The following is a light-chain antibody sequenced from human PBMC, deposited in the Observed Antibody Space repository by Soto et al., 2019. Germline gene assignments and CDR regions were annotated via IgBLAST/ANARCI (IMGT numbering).Light chain of an antibody. V-gene: IGLV1-44*01. CDR3: ATWDDSLKGVV. J-gene: IGLJ2*01. CDR1: SSSIGSNA. CDR2: NND. Sequence: QAVVTQPPSASGTPGQRVTISCSGSSSSIGSNAVNWYQQLPGTAPKLLIYNNDQRPSGVPDRFSGSKSGTSASLAISGLQSEDEADYYCATWDDSLKGVVFGGGTKLTVL.